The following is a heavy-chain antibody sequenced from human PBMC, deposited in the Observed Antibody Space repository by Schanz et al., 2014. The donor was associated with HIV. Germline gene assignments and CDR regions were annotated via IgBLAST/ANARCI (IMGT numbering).Heavy chain of an antibody. D-gene: IGHD2-8*01. CDR2: ISSDGSEE. J-gene: IGHJ6*02. V-gene: IGHV3-30*18. CDR3: ANSGYCTSGICYTRGTGVDV. CDR1: GFTFSSFG. Sequence: QVQLVESGGGVVQPGRSLRLSCAASGFTFSSFGMHWVRQAPGKGLEWVAVISSDGSEEYCADSVEGRFTISRDNPKNMLYLQMNSLRADDTAVYYCANSGYCTSGICYTRGTGVDVWGQGTTVTVSS.